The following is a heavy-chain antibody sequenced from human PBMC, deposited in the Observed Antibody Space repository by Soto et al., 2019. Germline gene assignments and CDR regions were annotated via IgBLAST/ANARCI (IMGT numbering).Heavy chain of an antibody. V-gene: IGHV3-15*01. J-gene: IGHJ4*02. CDR3: STQGGGDDIYFDY. CDR2: IKSKSDGETT. CDR1: GFSFSDAW. D-gene: IGHD3-16*01. Sequence: EVQLVESGGGLVQPGGSLSLSCAASGFSFSDAWMIWVRQAPGKGMQWVGRIKSKSDGETTDYAAPVKGRFAISRDASKNIMYLRINSLKTEDTGTYFCSTQGGGDDIYFDYWGQGTLVAVSS.